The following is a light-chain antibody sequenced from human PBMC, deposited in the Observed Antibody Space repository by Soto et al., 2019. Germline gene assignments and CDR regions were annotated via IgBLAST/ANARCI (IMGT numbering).Light chain of an antibody. CDR3: QQTYIMPVT. V-gene: IGKV1-39*01. CDR2: AAS. Sequence: DVQMTQSPSSLSASVGDRVTITCRASQNIASFLNWYQQRPGTAPKLLIYAASNLESGVPSRFSGRGSATDFTLSISSLQPEYFATSFCQQTYIMPVTFGQGTKLEMK. CDR1: QNIASF. J-gene: IGKJ2*01.